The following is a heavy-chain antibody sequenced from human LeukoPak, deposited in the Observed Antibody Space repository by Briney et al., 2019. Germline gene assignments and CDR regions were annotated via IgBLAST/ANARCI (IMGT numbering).Heavy chain of an antibody. CDR1: GFTFTSYA. J-gene: IGHJ4*02. CDR2: ISGAGGTT. CDR3: AKTKQGSGYLDY. V-gene: IGHV3-23*01. Sequence: GGSLRLSCAASGFTFTSYAIKWVRQAPGKGLEWVSVISGAGGTTYYADSVKGRLTISRDNSKNTVYLQMDSLRAEDTAVYYCAKTKQGSGYLDYWGQGTLVTVSS. D-gene: IGHD3-10*01.